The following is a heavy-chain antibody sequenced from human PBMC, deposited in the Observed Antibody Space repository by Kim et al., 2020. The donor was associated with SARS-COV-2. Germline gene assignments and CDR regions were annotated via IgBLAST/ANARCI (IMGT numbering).Heavy chain of an antibody. CDR1: GFTFSSYA. CDR3: AKDKGNYYDSSGYLR. J-gene: IGHJ4*02. Sequence: GGSLRLSCAASGFTFSSYAMSWVRQAPGKGLEWVSAISGSGGSTYYADSVKGRFTISRDNSKNTLYLQMNSLRAEDTAVYYCAKDKGNYYDSSGYLRWGQGTLVTVSS. V-gene: IGHV3-23*01. CDR2: ISGSGGST. D-gene: IGHD3-22*01.